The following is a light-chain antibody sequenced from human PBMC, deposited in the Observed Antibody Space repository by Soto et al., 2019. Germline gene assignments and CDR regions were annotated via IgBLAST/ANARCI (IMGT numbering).Light chain of an antibody. Sequence: IVLMQSPVTLSLSPGERATLSWRSSQSVSNNYVAWYQQKPGQAPRLLIAGASSRATGIPDRFSGSGSGTDFTLTISRLEPEDFAVYYCQQYGSSPPLTFGGGTKVEIK. V-gene: IGKV3-20*01. CDR3: QQYGSSPPLT. CDR1: QSVSNNY. J-gene: IGKJ4*01. CDR2: GAS.